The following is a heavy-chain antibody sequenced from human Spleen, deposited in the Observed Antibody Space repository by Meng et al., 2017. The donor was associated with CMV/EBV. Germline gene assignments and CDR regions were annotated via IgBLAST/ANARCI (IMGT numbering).Heavy chain of an antibody. V-gene: IGHV1-8*02. CDR3: TRVRVWGRFDP. CDR2: MNPNRDNT. D-gene: IGHD6-6*01. J-gene: IGHJ5*02. CDR1: GYTFTSYD. Sequence: SCKASGYTFTSYDIDWVRQATGQGVEWMGWMNPNRDNTRYAQKFQGRVTMTRNTSISTAYMELSSLRSEDTAVYYRTRVRVWGRFDPWGQGTPVTVSS.